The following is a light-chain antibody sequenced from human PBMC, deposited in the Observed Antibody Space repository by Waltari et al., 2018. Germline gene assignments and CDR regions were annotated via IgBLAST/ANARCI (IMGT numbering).Light chain of an antibody. CDR3: CSYAGLGTYV. J-gene: IGLJ1*01. Sequence: SALPQHPPLSGTPARSITTSCTGSYSSHGHYDVVSWYQQHPGTAPNPLVCEVTKRPSGVSSRFSGSTSGTTASLTISGLQAEDEADYYCCSYAGLGTYVFGSGTKVTVL. CDR1: YSSHGHYDV. CDR2: EVT. V-gene: IGLV2-23*02.